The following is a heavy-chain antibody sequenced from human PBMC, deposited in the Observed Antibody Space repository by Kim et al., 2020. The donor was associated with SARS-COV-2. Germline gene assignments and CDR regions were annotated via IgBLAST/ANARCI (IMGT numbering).Heavy chain of an antibody. J-gene: IGHJ4*02. D-gene: IGHD3-10*01. CDR3: ARDWASVDYYGSGTAFDY. Sequence: QGRVTITRDTSASTAYMELSSLRSEDTAVYYCARDWASVDYYGSGTAFDYWGQGTLVTVSS. V-gene: IGHV1-3*01.